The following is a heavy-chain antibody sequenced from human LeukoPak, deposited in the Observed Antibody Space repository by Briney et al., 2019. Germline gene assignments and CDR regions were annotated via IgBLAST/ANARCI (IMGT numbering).Heavy chain of an antibody. CDR3: AKLPGFCTSTSCNTYFQH. CDR2: IYSGGST. V-gene: IGHV3-66*04. J-gene: IGHJ1*01. D-gene: IGHD2-2*02. CDR1: GFTVSSNY. Sequence: GGSLRLSCAASGFTVSSNYMSWVRQAPGKGLEWVSVIYSGGSTYYADSVKGRFTISRDNSKNTLYLQMNSLRAEDTAIYYCAKLPGFCTSTSCNTYFQHWGQGTLVTVSS.